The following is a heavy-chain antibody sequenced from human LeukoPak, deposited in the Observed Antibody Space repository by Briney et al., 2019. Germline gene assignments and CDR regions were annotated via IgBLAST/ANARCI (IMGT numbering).Heavy chain of an antibody. J-gene: IGHJ4*02. Sequence: GGSLRLSCAASGFTVSSNYMSWVRQAPGKGLEWVSVIYSGGSTTYADSVKGRFTISRDNAKNTLYLQMNSLRAEDTAVYYCHSIAAAGTGYWGQGILVTVSS. CDR1: GFTVSSNY. CDR3: HSIAAAGTGY. V-gene: IGHV3-53*01. D-gene: IGHD6-13*01. CDR2: IYSGGST.